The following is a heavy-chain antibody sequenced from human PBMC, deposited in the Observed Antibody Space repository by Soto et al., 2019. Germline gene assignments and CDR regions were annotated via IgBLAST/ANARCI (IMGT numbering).Heavy chain of an antibody. J-gene: IGHJ6*02. CDR2: IYSGGST. CDR3: ARAEGYCSSTSCYYYYGMDV. CDR1: GFTVSSNY. V-gene: IGHV3-53*01. Sequence: GESLKISCAASGFTVSSNYMSWVRQAPGKGLEWVSVIYSGGSTYYADSVKGRFTISRDNSKNTLYLQMNSLRAEDTAVYYCARAEGYCSSTSCYYYYGMDVWGQGTTVTVSS. D-gene: IGHD2-2*01.